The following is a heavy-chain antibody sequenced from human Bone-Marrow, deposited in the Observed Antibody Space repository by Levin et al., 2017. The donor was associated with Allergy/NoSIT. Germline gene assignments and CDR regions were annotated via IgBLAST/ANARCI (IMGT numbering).Heavy chain of an antibody. D-gene: IGHD2-2*01. CDR1: GFTFDDYA. V-gene: IGHV3-9*01. Sequence: SLKISCAASGFTFDDYAMHWVRQAPGKGLEWVSGISWNSGSIGYADSVKGRFTISRDNAKNSLYLQMNSLRAEDTALYYCAKDSSTSCYGYFDYWGEGTLVTVSS. CDR2: ISWNSGSI. CDR3: AKDSSTSCYGYFDY. J-gene: IGHJ4*02.